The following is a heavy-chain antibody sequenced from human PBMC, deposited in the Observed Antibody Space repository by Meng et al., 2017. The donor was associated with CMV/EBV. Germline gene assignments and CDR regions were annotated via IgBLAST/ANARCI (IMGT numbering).Heavy chain of an antibody. CDR1: GYTFTSYY. Sequence: QVQLVQAGAGVKEPGAPVNVSCKASGYTFTSYYMHWVRQAPGQGLEWMGIINPSGGSTSYAQKCQGRVTTTRDTSTSTVYMELSSLRSEDTAVYYCARMEVGGGSCYSDYWGQGTLVTVSS. J-gene: IGHJ4*02. D-gene: IGHD2-15*01. CDR2: INPSGGST. CDR3: ARMEVGGGSCYSDY. V-gene: IGHV1-46*01.